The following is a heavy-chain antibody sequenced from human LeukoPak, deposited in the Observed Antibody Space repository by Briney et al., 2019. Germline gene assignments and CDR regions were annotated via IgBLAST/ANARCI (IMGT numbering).Heavy chain of an antibody. J-gene: IGHJ4*02. CDR2: IYWNDDK. CDR1: GFSLSTSGVG. CDR3: AHRRGGYLGGGGSFDY. V-gene: IGHV2-5*01. D-gene: IGHD1-26*01. Sequence: SGPTLVNPTQTLTLTCTFSGFSLSTSGVGVGRIRQPPGKALEWLALIYWNDDKRYSPSLKSRLTITKDTSKNQVVLTMTNMDPVETATYYCAHRRGGYLGGGGSFDYWGQGTLVTVSS.